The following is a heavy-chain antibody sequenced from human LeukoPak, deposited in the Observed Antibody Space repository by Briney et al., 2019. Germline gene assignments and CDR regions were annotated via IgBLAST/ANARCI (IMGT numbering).Heavy chain of an antibody. CDR3: ARERWSNWFDP. CDR2: IYTSGST. CDR1: GGSISSYY. Sequence: PSETLSLTCTVSGGSISSYYWSWIRQPAGKGLEWIGRIYTSGSTNYNPSLKSRVTMSVDTSKNQFSLKLNSMTAADTAVYYCARERWSNWFDPWGQGTLVTVSS. V-gene: IGHV4-4*07. D-gene: IGHD2-15*01. J-gene: IGHJ5*02.